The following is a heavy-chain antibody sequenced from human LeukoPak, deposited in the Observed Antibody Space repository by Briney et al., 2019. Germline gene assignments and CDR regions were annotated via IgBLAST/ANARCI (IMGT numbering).Heavy chain of an antibody. CDR3: ARLTYYDIGDH. D-gene: IGHD3-9*01. CDR1: GGSFSGYY. V-gene: IGHV4-34*01. J-gene: IGHJ4*02. Sequence: SETLSLTCAVYGGSFSGYYWSWIRQPPGKGLEWIGEINHSGSTNYNPSLKSRVTIAADTSKNQFPLKLNSVTAADTAVYYCARLTYYDIGDHWGQGTLVTVSS. CDR2: INHSGST.